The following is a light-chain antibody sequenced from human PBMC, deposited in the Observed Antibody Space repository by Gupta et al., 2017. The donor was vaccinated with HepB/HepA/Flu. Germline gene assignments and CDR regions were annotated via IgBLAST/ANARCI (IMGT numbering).Light chain of an antibody. CDR2: DVS. Sequence: QSALTQPASVSGSPGQSITISCTGTSSDVGSHNSVSWYQQHPGKAPKFLIYDVSNRPSGVSYRFSGSTSGNTASLTVSGLQAEDEAYYYCCSYADSYTYVFGTGTKVTVL. CDR1: SSDVGSHNS. J-gene: IGLJ1*01. V-gene: IGLV2-14*03. CDR3: CSYADSYTYV.